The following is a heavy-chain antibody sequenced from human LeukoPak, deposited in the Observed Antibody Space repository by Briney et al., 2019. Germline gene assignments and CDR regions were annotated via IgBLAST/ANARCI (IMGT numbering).Heavy chain of an antibody. Sequence: ASVKVSCKVSGYTLTELSMHWVRQAPGKGLEWMGGLDPEDGETIYAQKFQGRVTMTEDTSTDTAYMELSSLRSEDTAVYYRATVNSYYDSSGYSYYFDYWGQGTLVTVSS. CDR2: LDPEDGET. V-gene: IGHV1-24*01. CDR3: ATVNSYYDSSGYSYYFDY. D-gene: IGHD3-22*01. CDR1: GYTLTELS. J-gene: IGHJ4*02.